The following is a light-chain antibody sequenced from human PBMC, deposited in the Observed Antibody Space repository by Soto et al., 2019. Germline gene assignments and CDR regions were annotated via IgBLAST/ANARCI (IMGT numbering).Light chain of an antibody. CDR1: QSIRSL. V-gene: IGKV1-39*01. Sequence: DLQMTQSPSSLSASMGDRVTITCRASQSIRSLLNWYQQKSGKAPKLLIYGASSLQSGVPSRFSGSGSGTDFTLTISSLQPEDFATYYCQQSYSTPPYTFGQGTKLEIK. J-gene: IGKJ2*01. CDR3: QQSYSTPPYT. CDR2: GAS.